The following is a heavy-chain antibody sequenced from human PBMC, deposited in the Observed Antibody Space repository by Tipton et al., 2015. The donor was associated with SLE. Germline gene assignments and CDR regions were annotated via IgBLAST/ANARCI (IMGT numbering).Heavy chain of an antibody. CDR3: ASAAYSSSSDGFDA. Sequence: LRLSCTVSGGSFTGYSYNWIRQPPGKGLEWIGEINHGGDTNYHPSLRSRVTISLDTSKNQFSLKLTSVTATDTAVYYCASAAYSSSSDGFDAWGQGTMVTVTS. CDR1: GGSFTGYS. J-gene: IGHJ3*01. V-gene: IGHV4-34*01. D-gene: IGHD6-6*01. CDR2: INHGGDT.